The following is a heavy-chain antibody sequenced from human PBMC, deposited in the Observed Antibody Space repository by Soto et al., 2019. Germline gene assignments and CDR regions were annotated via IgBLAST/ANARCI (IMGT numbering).Heavy chain of an antibody. D-gene: IGHD4-17*01. CDR3: ARAYGDDAFDI. Sequence: TSETLSLTCTVSGGSISSGGYYWSWIRQHPGKGLEWVGYIYYSGSTYYNPSLKSRVTISVDTSKNQFSLKLSSVTAADTAVYYCARAYGDDAFDIWGQGTMVTVSS. CDR1: GGSISSGGYY. V-gene: IGHV4-31*03. CDR2: IYYSGST. J-gene: IGHJ3*02.